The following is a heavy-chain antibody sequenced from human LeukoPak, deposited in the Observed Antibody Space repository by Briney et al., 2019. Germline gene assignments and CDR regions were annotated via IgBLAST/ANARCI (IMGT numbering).Heavy chain of an antibody. CDR2: IYYSGST. D-gene: IGHD3-22*01. V-gene: IGHV4-39*01. CDR1: GGSISSSSYY. CDR3: ARHYYDSSGQLNPPYDY. Sequence: SETLSLTCTVSGGSISSSSYYWGWIRQPPGKGLEWIGSIYYSGSTYYNPSLKSRVTISVDTSKNQFSLKLSSVTAADTAVYYCARHYYDSSGQLNPPYDYWGQGTLVTVSS. J-gene: IGHJ4*02.